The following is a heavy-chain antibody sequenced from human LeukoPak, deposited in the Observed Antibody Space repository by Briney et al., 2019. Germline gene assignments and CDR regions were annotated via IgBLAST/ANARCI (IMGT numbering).Heavy chain of an antibody. V-gene: IGHV3-30*03. CDR2: VSYDGSSI. J-gene: IGHJ4*02. D-gene: IGHD3-10*01. Sequence: GGSLRLSCAGSGFTFSTYGMHWVRQAPGKGLEWVAVVSYDGSSIYYADSVEGRFTISRDNSKNTLYLQMNSLRGEDTVVYYCARGRYYYGSGSYTDYFDYWGQGTLVTVSS. CDR3: ARGRYYYGSGSYTDYFDY. CDR1: GFTFSTYG.